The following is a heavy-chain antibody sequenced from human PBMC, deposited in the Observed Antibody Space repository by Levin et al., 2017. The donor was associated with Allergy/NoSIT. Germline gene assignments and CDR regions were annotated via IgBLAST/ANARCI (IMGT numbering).Heavy chain of an antibody. J-gene: IGHJ4*02. D-gene: IGHD3-3*01. CDR3: VRSGGFDFWSAYTNY. CDR1: GGSILRYY. CDR2: IYDSGST. V-gene: IGHV4-59*01. Sequence: SETLSLTCTVSGGSILRYYWSWVRQPPGKGLEWIGYIYDSGSTKYKPSLKSRVTISVDTSKNQFSLKLKAVTAADTAVYYCVRSGGFDFWSAYTNYWGQGVLVTVSS.